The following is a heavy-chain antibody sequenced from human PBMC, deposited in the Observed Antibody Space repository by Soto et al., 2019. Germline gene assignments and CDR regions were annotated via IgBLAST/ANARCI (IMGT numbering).Heavy chain of an antibody. CDR3: VKDEGIEAMDV. CDR2: ITSNGSYV. Sequence: GGSLRLSCVTSGFTFSRNTMNWVRQAPGKGLEWVASITSNGSYVYYADSVKGRFSASRDNAKNSLSLQMDSLRPDDTAIYFCVKDEGIEAMDVWGQGTTVTVSS. J-gene: IGHJ6*02. V-gene: IGHV3-21*01. D-gene: IGHD3-3*02. CDR1: GFTFSRNT.